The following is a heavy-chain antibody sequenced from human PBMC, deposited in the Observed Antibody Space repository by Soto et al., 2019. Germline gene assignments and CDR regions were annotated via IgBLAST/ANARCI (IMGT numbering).Heavy chain of an antibody. V-gene: IGHV4-61*01. CDR1: SGSVSSGTYY. J-gene: IGHJ1*01. D-gene: IGHD6-25*01. CDR3: ARDSEAAAYQY. CDR2: MYSSGST. Sequence: QVQLQESGPGLVKPSETLSLTCSVSSGSVSSGTYYWSWLRQPPGRGLEWIGHMYSSGSTNYNPSLKSRVTISVDTSKNQFSLILSSVTAPDTAMSYCARDSEAAAYQYWGQGTLVTVSS.